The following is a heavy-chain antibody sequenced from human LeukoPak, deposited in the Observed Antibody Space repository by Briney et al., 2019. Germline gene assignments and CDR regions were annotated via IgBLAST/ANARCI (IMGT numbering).Heavy chain of an antibody. CDR1: AFRFSNFW. D-gene: IGHD1-1*01. V-gene: IGHV3-74*01. CDR3: AKGSNFAFDN. Sequence: GGSLRLSCAASAFRFSNFWMHCVRQAPGVGLVWVSQINPDVTAPLYADPVKGRFTISRDNAKNTLYLQMNTLRADDTAVYYCAKGSNFAFDNWGQGILVTVSS. J-gene: IGHJ4*02. CDR2: INPDVTAP.